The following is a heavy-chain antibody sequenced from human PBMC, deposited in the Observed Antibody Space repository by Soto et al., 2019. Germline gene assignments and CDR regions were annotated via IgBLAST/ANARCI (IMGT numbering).Heavy chain of an antibody. J-gene: IGHJ2*01. D-gene: IGHD3-9*01. CDR3: ASTYYDVFTGFGWHLDL. Sequence: QVQLVESGGGVVQTGRSLRLSCKASGFSFSNYGMHCVRQAPGKGLEWVAFIWYDGSKQYHADYVKGRFTISRANSKNTLYLQMNRLRAEDTAVYFCASTYYDVFTGFGWHLDLWVRGTLVTV. CDR2: IWYDGSKQ. V-gene: IGHV3-33*03. CDR1: GFSFSNYG.